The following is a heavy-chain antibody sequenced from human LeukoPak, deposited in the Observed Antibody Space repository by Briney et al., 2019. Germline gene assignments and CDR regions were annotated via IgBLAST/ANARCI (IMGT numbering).Heavy chain of an antibody. Sequence: ASVKVSCKASGYTFTSYGISWVRQAPGQGLEWMGIINPSGGSTSYAQKFQGRVTMTRDMSTSTVYMELSSLRSEDTAVYYCARGSWASGYDLDYWGQGTLVTVSS. CDR1: GYTFTSYG. D-gene: IGHD5-12*01. CDR3: ARGSWASGYDLDY. J-gene: IGHJ4*02. V-gene: IGHV1-46*01. CDR2: INPSGGST.